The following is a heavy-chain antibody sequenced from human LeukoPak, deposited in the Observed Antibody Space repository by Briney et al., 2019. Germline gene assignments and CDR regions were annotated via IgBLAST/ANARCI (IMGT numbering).Heavy chain of an antibody. Sequence: GASVTVSCKASGYTFTGYYLHWVRQAPGQGLGWMGWINSNNGATTYAQKFQGRVTVTRDTSISTAYMELSSLKSDDTAVYYCARGGSPTLGYWGQGTLVTVSS. CDR3: ARGGSPTLGY. CDR1: GYTFTGYY. J-gene: IGHJ4*02. D-gene: IGHD1-26*01. V-gene: IGHV1-2*02. CDR2: INSNNGAT.